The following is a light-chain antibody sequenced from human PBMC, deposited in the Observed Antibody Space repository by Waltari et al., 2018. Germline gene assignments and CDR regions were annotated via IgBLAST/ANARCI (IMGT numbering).Light chain of an antibody. V-gene: IGKV4-1*01. CDR3: HQYYGAPLS. CDR2: WAS. CDR1: QSIFDSSKNKSY. J-gene: IGKJ4*02. Sequence: DIVMTQSPDSLAVSLGERATINCKSSQSIFDSSKNKSYLAWYQQKPGQPPKALIYWASTRESGVPDRFSGSGSGTDFTLTINSLQAEDVAVYYCHQYYGAPLSFGGGTKVEIK.